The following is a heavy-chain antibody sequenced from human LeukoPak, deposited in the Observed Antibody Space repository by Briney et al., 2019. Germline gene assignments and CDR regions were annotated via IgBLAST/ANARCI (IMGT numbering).Heavy chain of an antibody. D-gene: IGHD3-10*01. CDR2: FDPEDGET. CDR3: ATGGSGSYYMHGNWFDP. V-gene: IGHV1-24*01. Sequence: ASVKVSCKASGYTFTSYGISWVRQAPGQGLEWMGGFDPEDGETIYAQKFQGRVTMTEDTSTDTAYMELSSLRSEDTAVYYCATGGSGSYYMHGNWFDPWGQGTLVTVSS. J-gene: IGHJ5*02. CDR1: GYTFTSYG.